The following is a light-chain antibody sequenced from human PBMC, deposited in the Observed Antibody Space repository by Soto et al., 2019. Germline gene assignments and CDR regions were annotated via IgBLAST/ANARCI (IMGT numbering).Light chain of an antibody. CDR1: SSNLGSNT. Sequence: QSVLTQPPSASGTPGQRVTISCSGSSSNLGSNTVNWYQQLPGTAPKLLIYSNNQRPSGVPGRFSGSKSGTSASLAISGLQSEDEADYYCAAWDDSLNGFYVFGTGTKLTVL. CDR3: AAWDDSLNGFYV. J-gene: IGLJ1*01. V-gene: IGLV1-44*01. CDR2: SNN.